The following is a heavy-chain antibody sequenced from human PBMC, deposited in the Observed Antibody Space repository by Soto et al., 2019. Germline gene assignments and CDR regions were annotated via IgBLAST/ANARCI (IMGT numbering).Heavy chain of an antibody. D-gene: IGHD6-13*01. CDR2: ISSSSSTI. CDR3: AREEGPIAAAAGMDV. CDR1: GFTFSSYS. Sequence: GGSLRLSCAASGFTFSSYSMNWVRQAPGKGLEWVSYISSSSSTIYYADSVKGRFTISRDNAKNSLYLQMNSLRDEDTAVYYCAREEGPIAAAAGMDVWGQGTTVTVSS. J-gene: IGHJ6*02. V-gene: IGHV3-48*02.